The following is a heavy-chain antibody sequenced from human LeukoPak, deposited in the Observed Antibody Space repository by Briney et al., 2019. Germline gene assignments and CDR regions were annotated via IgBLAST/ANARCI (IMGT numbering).Heavy chain of an antibody. CDR2: LRQDGSDT. CDR3: ARTGGSNWNREINWFDP. J-gene: IGHJ5*02. CDR1: GFTFSSFW. V-gene: IGHV3-7*01. Sequence: GGSLRLSCAASGFTFSSFWMSWVRQAPGKGLEWVANLRQDGSDTYYVDSVRGRFTISRDNAQNSLYLQMGSLRVEDTAVYYCARTGGSNWNREINWFDPWGQGTLVTVSS. D-gene: IGHD1-1*01.